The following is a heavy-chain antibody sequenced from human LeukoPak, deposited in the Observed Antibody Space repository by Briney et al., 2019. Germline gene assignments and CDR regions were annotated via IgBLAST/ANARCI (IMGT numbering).Heavy chain of an antibody. Sequence: GGSLRLSCAASGFTFGSYSMNWVRQAPGKGLEWVSSISSSSSYIYYADSVKGRFTISRDNAKNSLYLQMNSLRAEDTAVYYCARDDVDSGYDSSNFDYWGQGTLVTVSS. D-gene: IGHD5-12*01. CDR1: GFTFGSYS. CDR3: ARDDVDSGYDSSNFDY. V-gene: IGHV3-21*01. J-gene: IGHJ4*02. CDR2: ISSSSSYI.